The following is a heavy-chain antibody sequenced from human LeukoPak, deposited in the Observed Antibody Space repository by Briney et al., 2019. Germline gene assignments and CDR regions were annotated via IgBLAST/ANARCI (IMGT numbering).Heavy chain of an antibody. Sequence: GGSLRLSCAASGFTFSDYAMHWVRQAPGKGLEWVAVVSKDGSDKYYPGSVRGRFTISRDNSKNTIYLQMDSLRAEDTAIYYCARDYWRNYDYWGQGTLVTVSS. CDR1: GFTFSDYA. CDR2: VSKDGSDK. J-gene: IGHJ4*02. CDR3: ARDYWRNYDY. D-gene: IGHD1-7*01. V-gene: IGHV3-30-3*01.